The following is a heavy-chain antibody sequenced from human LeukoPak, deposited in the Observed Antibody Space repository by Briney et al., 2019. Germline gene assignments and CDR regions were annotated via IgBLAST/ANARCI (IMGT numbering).Heavy chain of an antibody. CDR3: ARDLVLGYCSSTSCRDAFDI. V-gene: IGHV4-34*01. Sequence: SETLSLTCAVYGGSFSGYYWSWIRRPPGKGLEWIGETYHSGSTNHNPSLKSRVTISLDTSKNQFSLKLSSVTAADTAVYYCARDLVLGYCSSTSCRDAFDIWGQGTMVTVSS. CDR1: GGSFSGYY. D-gene: IGHD2-2*01. J-gene: IGHJ3*02. CDR2: TYHSGST.